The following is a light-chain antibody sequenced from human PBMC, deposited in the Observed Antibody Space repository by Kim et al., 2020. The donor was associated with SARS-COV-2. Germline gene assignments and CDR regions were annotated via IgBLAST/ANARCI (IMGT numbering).Light chain of an antibody. CDR3: QSYDRRVSGSV. CDR2: DNS. J-gene: IGLJ3*02. V-gene: IGLV1-40*01. Sequence: QSVLAQPPSVSGAPGQRVTISCTGTSSDIGAGYNVHWYQQLPGAAPKLVIYDNSYRPSGVPDRFSGSKSGTSATLVITGLQAEDEADYYCQSYDRRVSGSVFGGGTKVTVL. CDR1: SSDIGAGYN.